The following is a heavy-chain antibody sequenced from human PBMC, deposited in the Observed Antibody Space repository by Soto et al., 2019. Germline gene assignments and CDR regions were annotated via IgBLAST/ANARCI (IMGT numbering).Heavy chain of an antibody. CDR1: GFTFDDNA. Sequence: GGSLRLSCAVSGFTFDDNAMHWVRQAPEKGLEWVSGINWKSDIGYADSVKGRFTISRDNAENSLHLQMNSLRAEDTALYYCAISQDRGGRTTFIYWGQGTQVTVSS. J-gene: IGHJ4*02. D-gene: IGHD3-16*01. CDR2: INWKSDI. CDR3: AISQDRGGRTTFIY. V-gene: IGHV3-9*01.